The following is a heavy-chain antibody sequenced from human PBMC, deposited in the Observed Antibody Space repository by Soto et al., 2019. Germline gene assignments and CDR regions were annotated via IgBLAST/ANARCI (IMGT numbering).Heavy chain of an antibody. CDR1: GPSVSSSY. CDR2: IFHSATT. V-gene: IGHV4-59*02. CDR3: ARGGNRYSSTSSGVGGFDY. J-gene: IGHJ4*02. Sequence: SETLSLTCTVSGPSVSSSYCSWIRQPPGGGREWSGYIFHSATTNDNPSLKSRVIIAVDTSKNQFSLILSPLTTADTAVYFWARGGNRYSSTSSGVGGFDYWGQGTLVTVSS. D-gene: IGHD6-6*01.